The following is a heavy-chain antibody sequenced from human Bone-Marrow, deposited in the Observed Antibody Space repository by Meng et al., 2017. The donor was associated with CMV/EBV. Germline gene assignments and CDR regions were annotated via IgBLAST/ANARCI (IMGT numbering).Heavy chain of an antibody. CDR3: AKGWCYYFDY. J-gene: IGHJ4*02. CDR2: IRYDGSNK. D-gene: IGHD4/OR15-4a*01. V-gene: IGHV3-30*02. CDR1: GFTFSSYG. Sequence: GESLKISCAASGFTFSSYGMHWVRQAPGKGLEWVAFIRYDGSNKYYADSVKGRFTISRDNSKNTLYLQMDSLRAEDTAVYYCAKGWCYYFDYWGQGTLVTVSS.